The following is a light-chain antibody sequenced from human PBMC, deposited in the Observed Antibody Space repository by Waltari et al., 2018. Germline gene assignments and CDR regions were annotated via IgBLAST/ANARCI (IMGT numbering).Light chain of an antibody. J-gene: IGLJ2*01. Sequence: QSVLTQPPSVSAAPGQKVTISCSGSSPDIGGNYFSWYQQLPGTAPKLLIYDNNKRPAGISDRFSASKSGTSATLVITGLQTGDEADYYCGARDSSLFIVLFGGGTKLTVL. V-gene: IGLV1-51*01. CDR3: GARDSSLFIVL. CDR2: DNN. CDR1: SPDIGGNY.